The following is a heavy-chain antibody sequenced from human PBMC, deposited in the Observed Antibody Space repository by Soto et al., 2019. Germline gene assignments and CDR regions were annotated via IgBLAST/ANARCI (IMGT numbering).Heavy chain of an antibody. V-gene: IGHV1-69*01. Sequence: QVQLVQSGAEVKKPGSSVKVSCKASGGTFSSYAISWVRQAPGQGLEWMGGIIPIFGTANYAQKFQGRVTITADESTSTAYMELSSLRSEDTAVYYCARDPSPQNYYDSSGYYRYWGQGTLVTVSS. D-gene: IGHD3-22*01. CDR1: GGTFSSYA. J-gene: IGHJ4*02. CDR2: IIPIFGTA. CDR3: ARDPSPQNYYDSSGYYRY.